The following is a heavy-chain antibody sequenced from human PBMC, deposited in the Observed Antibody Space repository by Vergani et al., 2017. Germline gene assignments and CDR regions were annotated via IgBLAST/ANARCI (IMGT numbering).Heavy chain of an antibody. Sequence: EVQLVESGGGLVKPGGSLRLSYAASGFTFSSYSMNWVRQAPGKGLAWVSSISSSSSYIYYADSVKGRFTISRDNAKNSLYLQMNSLRAEDTAVYYCARVTPADYGGNPDAFDIWGQGTMVTVSS. CDR1: GFTFSSYS. CDR2: ISSSSSYI. J-gene: IGHJ3*02. CDR3: ARVTPADYGGNPDAFDI. V-gene: IGHV3-21*01. D-gene: IGHD4-23*01.